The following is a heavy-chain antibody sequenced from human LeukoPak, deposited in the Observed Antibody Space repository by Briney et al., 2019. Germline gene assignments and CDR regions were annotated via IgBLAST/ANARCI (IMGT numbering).Heavy chain of an antibody. Sequence: GGSLRLSCAASGFTFSSYGMHWVRQAPGKGLEWVAVISYDGSNKYYADSVKGRFTISRDNSKNTLYLQMNSLRAEDTAVYYCAKDRAGAIDYWGQGTLVTVSS. D-gene: IGHD1-26*01. CDR2: ISYDGSNK. J-gene: IGHJ4*02. V-gene: IGHV3-30*18. CDR3: AKDRAGAIDY. CDR1: GFTFSSYG.